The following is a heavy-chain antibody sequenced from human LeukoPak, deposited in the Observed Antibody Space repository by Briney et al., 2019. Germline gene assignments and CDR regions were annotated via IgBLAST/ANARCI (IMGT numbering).Heavy chain of an antibody. D-gene: IGHD5-18*01. V-gene: IGHV4-30-4*01. CDR2: IYYSGST. CDR1: GGSISSGDYY. CDR3: ARVWASDTAMVQEDWFDP. J-gene: IGHJ5*02. Sequence: SETLSLTCTVSGGSISSGDYYWSWIRQPPGKGLEWIGYIYYSGSTYYNPSLKSRVTISVDTSKNQFSLKLSSVTAADTAVYYCARVWASDTAMVQEDWFDPWGQGTLVTVSS.